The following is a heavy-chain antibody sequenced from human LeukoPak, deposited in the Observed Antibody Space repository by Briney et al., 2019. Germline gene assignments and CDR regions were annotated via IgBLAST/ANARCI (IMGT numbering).Heavy chain of an antibody. CDR3: TRLYGGNSRGLWTSNYYYYMDV. CDR2: IRSKANSYAT. V-gene: IGHV3-73*01. D-gene: IGHD4-23*01. J-gene: IGHJ6*03. CDR1: GFTFSGSA. Sequence: PGGSLRLSCSASGFTFSGSAMHWVRQASGKGLEWVGRIRSKANSYATAYAASVKGRFTISRDDSKNTAYLQMNSLKTEDTAVYYCTRLYGGNSRGLWTSNYYYYMDVWGKGTTVTVSS.